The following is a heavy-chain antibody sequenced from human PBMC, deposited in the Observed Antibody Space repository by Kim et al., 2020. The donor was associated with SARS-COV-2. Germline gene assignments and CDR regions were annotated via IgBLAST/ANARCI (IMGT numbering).Heavy chain of an antibody. Sequence: GGSLRLSCSASGFSFSNYAMNWVRQAPGKGLEYVSIINSNGANTFYADSVKGRFTISRDNSKNTLSLQMSSLRAEDTAVYYCVRARDGYNLGDYWGQGILVTLSS. CDR3: VRARDGYNLGDY. V-gene: IGHV3-64D*09. CDR1: GFSFSNYA. D-gene: IGHD5-12*01. J-gene: IGHJ4*02. CDR2: INSNGANT.